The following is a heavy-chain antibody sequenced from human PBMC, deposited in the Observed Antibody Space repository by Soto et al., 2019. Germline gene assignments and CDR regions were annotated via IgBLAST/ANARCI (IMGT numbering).Heavy chain of an antibody. CDR1: GFTFSSYG. Sequence: QVQLVESGGGVVQPGRSLRLSCAASGFTFSSYGMHWVRQAPGKGLEWVAVIWYDGSNKYYADSVKGRFTISRDNSKNTLYLQMNSVRAEDTAVYYCARYGSGSYTDWGQGTLVTVSS. CDR2: IWYDGSNK. CDR3: ARYGSGSYTD. V-gene: IGHV3-33*01. D-gene: IGHD3-10*01. J-gene: IGHJ4*02.